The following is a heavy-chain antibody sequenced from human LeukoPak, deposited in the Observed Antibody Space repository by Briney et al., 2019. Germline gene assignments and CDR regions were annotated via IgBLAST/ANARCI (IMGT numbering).Heavy chain of an antibody. CDR3: ARDSSGSWDY. CDR1: GYTFTDYY. J-gene: IGHJ4*02. V-gene: IGHV1-2*02. Sequence: ASVTVSCTASGYTFTDYYMHWVRQAPGQGLAWMGSINPNSGGANYAQKFQGRVTMTRDTSISTAYMELSRLSSDDTGVYYCARDSSGSWDYWGPGTLVTVSS. D-gene: IGHD3-10*01. CDR2: INPNSGGA.